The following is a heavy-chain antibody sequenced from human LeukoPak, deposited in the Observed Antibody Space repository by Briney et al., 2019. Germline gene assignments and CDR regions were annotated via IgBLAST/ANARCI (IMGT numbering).Heavy chain of an antibody. CDR1: GFTFSSYA. J-gene: IGHJ4*02. D-gene: IGHD5-18*01. CDR3: AKDPGADTAMGQFDY. V-gene: IGHV3-23*01. CDR2: ISGSGGST. Sequence: GGSLRLSCAASGFTFSSYAMSWFRQAPAKGLEWVSAISGSGGSTYYADSVKGRFTISRDNSKNTLYLQMNSLRAEDTAVYYCAKDPGADTAMGQFDYWGQGTLVTVSS.